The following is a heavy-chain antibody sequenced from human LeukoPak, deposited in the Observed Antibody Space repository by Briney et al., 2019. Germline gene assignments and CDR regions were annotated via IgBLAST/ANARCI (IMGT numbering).Heavy chain of an antibody. D-gene: IGHD6-19*01. V-gene: IGHV4-59*01. CDR3: ARIPHFTYSSDPHYLDP. CDR2: VYYTGRT. Sequence: SETLSLTCAVSGDSISTYYWSWIRQPPGKGLEWIGYVYYTGRTNYNPSLKSRVTISIDPSKKHFSLRLTSVTAADTAVYYCARIPHFTYSSDPHYLDPWGQGTLVTVSS. J-gene: IGHJ5*02. CDR1: GDSISTYY.